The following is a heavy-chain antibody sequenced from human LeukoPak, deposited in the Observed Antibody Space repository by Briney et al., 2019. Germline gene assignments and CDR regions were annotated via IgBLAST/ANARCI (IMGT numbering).Heavy chain of an antibody. V-gene: IGHV4-39*07. D-gene: IGHD6-13*01. J-gene: IGHJ5*02. Sequence: SETLSLTCTVSGGSISSSSYYWGWIRQPPGKGLEWIGSIYYSGSTYYNPSLKSRVTMSVDTSKNQFSLKLSSVTAADTAVYYCARVERAAAGTGAWFDPWGQGTLVTVSS. CDR1: GGSISSSSYY. CDR3: ARVERAAAGTGAWFDP. CDR2: IYYSGST.